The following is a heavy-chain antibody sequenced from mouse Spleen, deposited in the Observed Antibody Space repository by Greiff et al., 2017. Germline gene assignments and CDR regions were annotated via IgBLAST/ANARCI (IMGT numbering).Heavy chain of an antibody. CDR3: ARRQWLLRAMDY. V-gene: IGHV5-12*02. CDR2: ISNGGGST. CDR1: GFTFSDYY. Sequence: EVKLMESGGGLVQPGGSLKLSCATSGFTFSDYYMYWVRQTPEKRLEWVAYISNGGGSTYYPDTVKGRFTISRDNAKNTLYLQMSRLKSEDTAMYYCARRQWLLRAMDYWGQGTSVTVSS. D-gene: IGHD2-3*01. J-gene: IGHJ4*01.